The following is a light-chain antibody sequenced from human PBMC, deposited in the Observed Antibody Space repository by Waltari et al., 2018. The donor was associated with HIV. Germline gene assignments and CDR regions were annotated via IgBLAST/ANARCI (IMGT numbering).Light chain of an antibody. CDR2: DVT. CDR3: CSDAGSYTFG. V-gene: IGLV2-11*01. Sequence: QSALTQPRSVSGSPGQSVTISCTGTSSDVGGYNYVSWYQQHPGKAPKLMIYDVTKRPSGVPDRFSGSKSGNTASLTISGLQAEDEADYYCCSDAGSYTFGFGGGTKLTVL. J-gene: IGLJ3*02. CDR1: SSDVGGYNY.